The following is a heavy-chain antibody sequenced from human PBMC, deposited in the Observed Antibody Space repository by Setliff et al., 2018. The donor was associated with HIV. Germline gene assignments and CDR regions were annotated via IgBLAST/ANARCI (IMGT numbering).Heavy chain of an antibody. J-gene: IGHJ1*01. CDR3: AKDAGSYSYVHEYFQH. CDR2: IWYDGNNK. CDR1: GFTFSSYG. D-gene: IGHD5-18*01. V-gene: IGHV3-33*06. Sequence: GESLKISCAASGFTFSSYGMHWVRQAPGKGLEWVAVIWYDGNNKYYEDSVKGRFTISRDNSKNTLYLQMNSLRAEDTAVYYCAKDAGSYSYVHEYFQHWGQGTLVT.